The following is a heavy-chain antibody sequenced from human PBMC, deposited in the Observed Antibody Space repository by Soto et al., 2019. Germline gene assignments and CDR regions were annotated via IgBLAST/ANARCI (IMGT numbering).Heavy chain of an antibody. CDR3: ARDKQQLVLYYYYGMAV. CDR1: GDTFTSYG. J-gene: IGHJ6*02. CDR2: ISAYNGNT. Sequence: ASLKVACKTSGDTFTSYGIIGVRHTNGQGLELMGWISAYNGNTNYAQKLQGRVTMTTDTSTSTAYMELRSLRSDDTAVYYCARDKQQLVLYYYYGMAVWGQGTTVTVSS. V-gene: IGHV1-18*01. D-gene: IGHD6-13*01.